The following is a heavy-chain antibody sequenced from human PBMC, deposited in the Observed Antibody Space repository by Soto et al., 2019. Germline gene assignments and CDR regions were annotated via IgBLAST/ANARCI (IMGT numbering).Heavy chain of an antibody. J-gene: IGHJ4*02. D-gene: IGHD4-17*01. Sequence: QIQLQESGPGLVKPAETLSLTCIVSGESIMNYYWNWVRQPPGKPPEWIGYIYDSGNTNYNPSLKSRVTISIVTSKNQFSLRLSSLTASCSVFFYCALDGDYKYNFYLWGQGLLVTVFS. CDR3: ALDGDYKYNFYL. V-gene: IGHV4-59*01. CDR1: GESIMNYY. CDR2: IYDSGNT.